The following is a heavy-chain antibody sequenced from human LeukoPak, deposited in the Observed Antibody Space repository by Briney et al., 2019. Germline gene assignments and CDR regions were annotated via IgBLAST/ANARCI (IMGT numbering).Heavy chain of an antibody. Sequence: SETLSLTCTVSGGSMSTYYWSWIRQPPGKGLEWIGYIYDSGSTNYNPSLKSRVTISVDTFKNQFSLQLSSVTAADTAVYYCARRGSGGRSFDYWGQGTLVTVSS. J-gene: IGHJ4*02. V-gene: IGHV4-59*08. D-gene: IGHD3-10*01. CDR1: GGSMSTYY. CDR2: IYDSGST. CDR3: ARRGSGGRSFDY.